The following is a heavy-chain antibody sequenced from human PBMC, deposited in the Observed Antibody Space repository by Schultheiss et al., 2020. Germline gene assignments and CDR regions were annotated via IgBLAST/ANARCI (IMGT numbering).Heavy chain of an antibody. J-gene: IGHJ4*02. D-gene: IGHD1-7*01. Sequence: TLSLTCAISGDSVSSNSAAWNWIRQSPSRGLEWLGRTYYRSKWYNDYAVSVKSRITINPDTSKNQFSLQLNSVTPEDTAVYYCARGGFGITGTTNYFDYWGQGTLVTVSS. V-gene: IGHV6-1*01. CDR3: ARGGFGITGTTNYFDY. CDR1: GDSVSSNSAA. CDR2: TYYRSKWYN.